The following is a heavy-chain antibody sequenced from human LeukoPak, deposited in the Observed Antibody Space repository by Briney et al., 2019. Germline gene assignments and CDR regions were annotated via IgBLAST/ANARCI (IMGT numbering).Heavy chain of an antibody. Sequence: PGGSLRLSCATSGFKFNLYAMTWVRQAPGKGLEWVSTIDDPGTMCHADSVKGRFTISRDDSKSTLFLQMNSLRADDTALYYCARGEGSSSWFDYWGQGTLVTVSS. CDR3: ARGEGSSSWFDY. CDR1: GFKFNLYA. CDR2: IDDPGTM. D-gene: IGHD6-13*01. V-gene: IGHV3-23*01. J-gene: IGHJ4*02.